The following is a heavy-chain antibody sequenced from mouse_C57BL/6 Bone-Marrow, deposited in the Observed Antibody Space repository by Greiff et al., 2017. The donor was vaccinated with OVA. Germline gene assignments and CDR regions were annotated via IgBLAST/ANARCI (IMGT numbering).Heavy chain of an antibody. D-gene: IGHD1-1*01. CDR3: TRGKFYGSNIGGYFDV. CDR2: IDPSDSET. J-gene: IGHJ1*03. Sequence: QVQLQQPGAELVRPGSSVKLSCKASGYTFTSYWMHWVKQRPIQGLEWIGNIDPSDSETHYNQKFKDKATLTVDKSSSTAYMQLSSLTSEDSAVYYGTRGKFYGSNIGGYFDVWGTGTTVTVSS. CDR1: GYTFTSYW. V-gene: IGHV1-52*01.